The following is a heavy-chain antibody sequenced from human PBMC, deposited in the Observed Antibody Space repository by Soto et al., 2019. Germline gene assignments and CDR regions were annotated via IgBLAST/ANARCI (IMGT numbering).Heavy chain of an antibody. D-gene: IGHD3-10*01. CDR3: ARVKVPDYYGSGSYFHNWFAP. CDR1: GGSISNYY. J-gene: IGHJ5*02. Sequence: PSETLSLACTVSGGSISNYYWNWIRQPPGKGLEWIGYIYYSGSTNYNPSLKSRVTISVDTSKNQFSLKLSSVTAADTAVYYCARVKVPDYYGSGSYFHNWFAPWGQGTLVTVSS. V-gene: IGHV4-59*01. CDR2: IYYSGST.